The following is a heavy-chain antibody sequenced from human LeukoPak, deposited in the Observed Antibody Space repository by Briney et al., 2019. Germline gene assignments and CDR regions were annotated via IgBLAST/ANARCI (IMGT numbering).Heavy chain of an antibody. Sequence: PSQTLSLTCTVSGGSISSGSYYWSWIRQPPGKGLEWIGYIYYSGSTNYNPSLKSRVTISVDTSKNQFSLKLSSVTAADTAVYYCAKSRGYSYAYYGMDVWGQGTTVTVSS. J-gene: IGHJ6*02. V-gene: IGHV4-61*01. CDR2: IYYSGST. D-gene: IGHD5-18*01. CDR3: AKSRGYSYAYYGMDV. CDR1: GGSISSGSYY.